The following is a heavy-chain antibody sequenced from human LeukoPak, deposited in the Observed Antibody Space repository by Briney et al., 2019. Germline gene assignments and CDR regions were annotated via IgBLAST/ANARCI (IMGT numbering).Heavy chain of an antibody. CDR3: ARDRYDSIGYYYRYFDY. CDR1: GFTFSSYS. J-gene: IGHJ4*02. CDR2: ISSSSSYI. V-gene: IGHV3-21*01. D-gene: IGHD3-22*01. Sequence: PGGSLRLSCAASGFTFSSYSMNWVRQAPGKGLEWVSSISSSSSYIYYADSVKGRFTISRDNAKNSLYLQMNSLRAEDTAVYYCARDRYDSIGYYYRYFDYWGQGTLVTVSS.